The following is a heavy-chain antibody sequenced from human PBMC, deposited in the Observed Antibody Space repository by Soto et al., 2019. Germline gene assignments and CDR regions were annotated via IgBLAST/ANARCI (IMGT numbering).Heavy chain of an antibody. J-gene: IGHJ6*02. CDR3: ARESPGYYYYGLAV. V-gene: IGHV3-30-3*01. CDR1: GFTFSTYT. Sequence: QVQLVESGGGVVQPGRSLRLSCAASGFTFSTYTVHWVRQAPGKGLEWVSVISSDGSNKYYADSVQGRFTISRDRFKNTLYLQMNRLRPEATAVYYGARESPGYYYYGLAVWGQGTTVIVSS. CDR2: ISSDGSNK.